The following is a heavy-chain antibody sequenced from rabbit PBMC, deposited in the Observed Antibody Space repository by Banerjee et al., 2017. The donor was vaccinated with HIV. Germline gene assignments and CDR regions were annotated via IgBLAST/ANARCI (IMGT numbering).Heavy chain of an antibody. CDR1: GFSFSSSYY. J-gene: IGHJ4*01. D-gene: IGHD7-1*01. Sequence: QSLEESGGDLVQPGASLTLTCTASGFSFSSSYYMCWVRQAPGKGLEWIGCIYTGSGSTYYASWAKGQFTISKTSSTTVTLQMTSLTAADTATYFCARDAGYAGYGYSPYYFNLWGQGTLVTVS. CDR3: ARDAGYAGYGYSPYYFNL. CDR2: IYTGSGST. V-gene: IGHV1S40*01.